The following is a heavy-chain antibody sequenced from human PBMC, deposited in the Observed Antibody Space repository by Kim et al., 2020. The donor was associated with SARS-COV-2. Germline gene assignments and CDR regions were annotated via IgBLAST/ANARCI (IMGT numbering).Heavy chain of an antibody. J-gene: IGHJ4*02. V-gene: IGHV3-11*06. CDR3: ARESDVAGNDY. Sequence: THDADPVKGRFTISRDNADNALYLQMNSLRAEDTALYYCARESDVAGNDYWGQGTLVTVSS. D-gene: IGHD6-19*01. CDR2: T.